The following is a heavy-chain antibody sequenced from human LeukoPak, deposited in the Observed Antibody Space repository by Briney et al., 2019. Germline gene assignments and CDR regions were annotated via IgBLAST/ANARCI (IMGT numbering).Heavy chain of an antibody. D-gene: IGHD5/OR15-5a*01. CDR1: GGSISSSSYY. CDR2: IYYSGST. V-gene: IGHV4-39*01. Sequence: KPSETLSLTCTVSGGSISSSSYYWGWIRQPPGKGLEWIGSIYYSGSTYYNPSPKSRVTISVDTSKNQFSLKLSSVTAADTAVYYCARARLVLYNWFDPWGQGTLVTVSS. J-gene: IGHJ5*02. CDR3: ARARLVLYNWFDP.